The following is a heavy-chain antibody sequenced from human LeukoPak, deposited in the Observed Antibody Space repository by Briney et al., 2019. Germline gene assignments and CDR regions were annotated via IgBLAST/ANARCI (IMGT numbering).Heavy chain of an antibody. D-gene: IGHD4-17*01. V-gene: IGHV1-69*05. CDR2: IIPIFGTA. Sequence: SSVKVSCKASGGTFSSYAISWVRQAPGQGLEWMGRIIPIFGTANYAQKFQGRVTITTDESTSTAYMELSSLRPEDTAVYYCANDYGDYIMGYWGQGTLVTVSS. J-gene: IGHJ4*02. CDR3: ANDYGDYIMGY. CDR1: GGTFSSYA.